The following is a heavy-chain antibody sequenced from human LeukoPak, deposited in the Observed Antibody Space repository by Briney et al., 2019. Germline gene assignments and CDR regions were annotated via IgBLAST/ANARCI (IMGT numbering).Heavy chain of an antibody. CDR3: ARDYDYVWGSYRPGWFDP. CDR2: IYYSGST. Sequence: ASETLSPTCTVSGGSISSYYWSWIRQPPGKGLEWIGYIYYSGSTNYNPSLKSRVTISVDTSKNQFSLKLSSVTAADTAVYYCARDYDYVWGSYRPGWFDPWGQGTLVTVSS. V-gene: IGHV4-59*01. J-gene: IGHJ5*02. D-gene: IGHD3-16*02. CDR1: GGSISSYY.